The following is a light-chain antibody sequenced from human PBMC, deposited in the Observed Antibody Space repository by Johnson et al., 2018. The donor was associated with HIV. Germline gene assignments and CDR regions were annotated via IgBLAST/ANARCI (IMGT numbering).Light chain of an antibody. Sequence: QSVLTQSPSVSAAQGQKVTISCSGSSSTIGNNYVSWYQVLPGAAPKLLIYKNNERPSGIPDRFSGSKSGTSATLGITGLQTGDEADYYCGTWDGSLSAGAVFGTGTKVTVL. J-gene: IGLJ1*01. V-gene: IGLV1-51*02. CDR1: SSTIGNNY. CDR3: GTWDGSLSAGAV. CDR2: KNN.